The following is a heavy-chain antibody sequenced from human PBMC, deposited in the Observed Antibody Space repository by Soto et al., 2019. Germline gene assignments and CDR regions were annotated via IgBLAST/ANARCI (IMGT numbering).Heavy chain of an antibody. CDR1: GFSLSTSGVG. Sequence: SGPTLVHPTQTLTLTCTFSGFSLSTSGVGVGWIRQPPGKALEWLALIYWDDDKRYSPALKSRLTITKDTSKNQVVLTMTNMDPVDTATYYCARTSLLALSGYYYYMDVWGKGTTVTVSS. V-gene: IGHV2-5*02. J-gene: IGHJ6*03. CDR3: ARTSLLALSGYYYYMDV. D-gene: IGHD2-15*01. CDR2: IYWDDDK.